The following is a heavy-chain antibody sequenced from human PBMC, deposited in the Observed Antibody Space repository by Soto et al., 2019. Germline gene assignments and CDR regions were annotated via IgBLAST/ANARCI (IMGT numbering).Heavy chain of an antibody. Sequence: RRLSCAASGFIFSNFGMHWVRQAPGKGLEWVAVIWYDGSNEYYADSVKGRFTISKDNSKNTLYLQMNSLRAEDTAVYYCARDDIPGRAVATYGMDVWGQGTRVTVSS. J-gene: IGHJ6*02. D-gene: IGHD6-19*01. CDR3: ARDDIPGRAVATYGMDV. V-gene: IGHV3-33*01. CDR2: IWYDGSNE. CDR1: GFIFSNFG.